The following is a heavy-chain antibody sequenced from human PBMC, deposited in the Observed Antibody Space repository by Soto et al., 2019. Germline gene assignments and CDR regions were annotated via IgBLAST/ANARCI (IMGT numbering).Heavy chain of an antibody. D-gene: IGHD1-26*01. J-gene: IGHJ4*02. CDR3: ARGGIVGAPLSFDY. V-gene: IGHV3-33*01. CDR2: IWYDGSNK. Sequence: QVQLVESGGGVVQPGRSLRLSCAASGFTFSSYGMHWVRQAPGKGLEWVAVIWYDGSNKYYADSVKGRFTISRDNSKNTLYLQMNSLRAEDTAVYYCARGGIVGAPLSFDYWGQGTLVTVSS. CDR1: GFTFSSYG.